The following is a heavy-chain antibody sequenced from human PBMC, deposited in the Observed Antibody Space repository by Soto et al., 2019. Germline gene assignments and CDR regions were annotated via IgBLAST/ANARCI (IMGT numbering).Heavy chain of an antibody. J-gene: IGHJ4*02. D-gene: IGHD3-3*01. CDR1: GGSISSYY. CDR3: ARTPYYDLWSGYLPFDY. V-gene: IGHV4-59*01. Sequence: SETLSLTCTVSGGSISSYYWSWIRQPPGKGLEWIGYIYYSGSTNYNPSLKSRVTISVDTSKNQFSLKLSSVTAADTAVYYCARTPYYDLWSGYLPFDYWGQGTLVTGSS. CDR2: IYYSGST.